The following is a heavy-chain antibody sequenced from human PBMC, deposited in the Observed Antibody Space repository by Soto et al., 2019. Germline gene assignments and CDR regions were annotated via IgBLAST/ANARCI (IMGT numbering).Heavy chain of an antibody. V-gene: IGHV5-51*01. D-gene: IGHD3-22*01. CDR1: GYSFTSYW. Sequence: GESLKISCKGSGYSFTSYWIGWVRQMPGKGLEWMGIIYPGDSDTRYSPSFQGQVTISADKSISTAYLQWSSLNASDTAMYYCARHRYYYDSSDSPPKVADYWGQGTLVTVSS. J-gene: IGHJ4*02. CDR2: IYPGDSDT. CDR3: ARHRYYYDSSDSPPKVADY.